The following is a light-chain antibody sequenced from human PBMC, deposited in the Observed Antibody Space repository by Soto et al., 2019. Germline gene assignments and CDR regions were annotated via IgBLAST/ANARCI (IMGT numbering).Light chain of an antibody. CDR1: SSDVGSYDL. J-gene: IGLJ2*01. CDR3: CSYATPRL. Sequence: QAVVNQPASVSGSPGQSITISCTGTSSDVGSYDLVSWYQQHPDKAPKLLLFEVSKRPSGVSIRFSGSKSGNTASLTISGLQPEDEADYYCCSYATPRLFGGGTKLTVL. CDR2: EVS. V-gene: IGLV2-23*02.